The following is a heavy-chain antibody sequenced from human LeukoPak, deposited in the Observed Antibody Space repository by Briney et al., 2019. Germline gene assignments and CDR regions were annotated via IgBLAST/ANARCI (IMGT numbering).Heavy chain of an antibody. CDR1: GGSISSSSYY. D-gene: IGHD3-3*01. J-gene: IGHJ4*02. CDR3: ARVSRFLEWLSHFDY. CDR2: IYYSGST. Sequence: SETLSLTCTVSGGSISSSSYYWGWIRQPPGKGLEWIGSIYYSGSTYYNPSLKSRVTISVDTSKNQFSLKLSSVTAADTAVYYCARVSRFLEWLSHFDYWGQGTLVTVSS. V-gene: IGHV4-39*07.